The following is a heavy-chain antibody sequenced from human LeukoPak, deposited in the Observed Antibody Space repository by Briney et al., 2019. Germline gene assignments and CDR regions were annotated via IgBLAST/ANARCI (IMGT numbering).Heavy chain of an antibody. Sequence: GRSLRLSCAASGFTFSSYGMHWVRQAPGKGLEWVAVIWYDGSNKYYADSVKGRFTISRDNSKNTLYLQMNSLRAEDTAVYYCAGDAYARRPGIAVAAINYYYYYGMDVWGQGTTVTVSS. CDR3: AGDAYARRPGIAVAAINYYYYYGMDV. CDR1: GFTFSSYG. V-gene: IGHV3-33*01. CDR2: IWYDGSNK. D-gene: IGHD6-19*01. J-gene: IGHJ6*02.